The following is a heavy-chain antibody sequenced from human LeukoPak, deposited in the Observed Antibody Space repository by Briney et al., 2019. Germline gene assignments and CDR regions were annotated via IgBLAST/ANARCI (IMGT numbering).Heavy chain of an antibody. CDR2: IYPGYSDT. CDR3: ARSALLWFGELPYYFDY. D-gene: IGHD3-10*01. Sequence: GESLKISCKGSGYSFTSYWIGWVRQMPGKGLEWMGIIYPGYSDTRYSPSFQGQVTISADKSISTAYLQWSSRKASDTAMYYCARSALLWFGELPYYFDYWGQGTLVTVSS. V-gene: IGHV5-51*01. J-gene: IGHJ4*02. CDR1: GYSFTSYW.